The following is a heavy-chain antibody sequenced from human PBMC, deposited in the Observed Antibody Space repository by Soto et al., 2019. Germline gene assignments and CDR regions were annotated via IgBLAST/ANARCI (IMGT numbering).Heavy chain of an antibody. D-gene: IGHD2-2*01. J-gene: IGHJ4*02. CDR1: GYTFTSYY. V-gene: IGHV1-46*03. CDR3: GRSLGDIVVVPAAAVSPPDY. CDR2: INPSGGST. Sequence: ASVKVSCKASGYTFTSYYMHWVRQAPGQGLEWMGIINPSGGSTGYAQKFQGRVTMTRDTSTSTVYMELSSLRSEDTAVYYCGRSLGDIVVVPAAAVSPPDYWGQGTLVTVSS.